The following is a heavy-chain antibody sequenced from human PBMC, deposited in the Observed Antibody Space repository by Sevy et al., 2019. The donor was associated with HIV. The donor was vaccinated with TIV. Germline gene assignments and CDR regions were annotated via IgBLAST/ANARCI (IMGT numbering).Heavy chain of an antibody. CDR2: IYCDDDK. V-gene: IGHV2-5*02. Sequence: SGPTLVNPTQTLTLTCTFSGFSLSTSGVGVGWIRQPPGKALEWLALIYCDDDKRYSPSLKSRLTITKDTSKNQVVLTMTNMDPVDTATYYCALAGIAAAGTSWFDPWGQGTLVTVSS. J-gene: IGHJ5*02. CDR1: GFSLSTSGVG. D-gene: IGHD6-13*01. CDR3: ALAGIAAAGTSWFDP.